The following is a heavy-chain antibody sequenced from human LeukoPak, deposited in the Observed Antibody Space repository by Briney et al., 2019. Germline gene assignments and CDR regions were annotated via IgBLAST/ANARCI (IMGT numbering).Heavy chain of an antibody. V-gene: IGHV1-2*02. J-gene: IGHJ4*02. CDR3: AGSSYSSTWDFDY. CDR1: GYTFTSYY. CDR2: INPNSGGT. Sequence: ASVKVSCKASGYTFTSYYIYWVRQAPGQGLEWMGWINPNSGGTNYAQKFQGRVTMTRDTSISTAYMELSRLRSDDTAVYYCAGSSYSSTWDFDYWGQGTLVTVSS. D-gene: IGHD6-13*01.